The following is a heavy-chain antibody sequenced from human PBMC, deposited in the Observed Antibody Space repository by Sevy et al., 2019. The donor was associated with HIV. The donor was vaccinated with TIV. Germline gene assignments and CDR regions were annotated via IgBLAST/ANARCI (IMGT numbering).Heavy chain of an antibody. CDR3: ARSSGLYSSGWYYFDY. Sequence: GGSLRLSCAASGFTVSSNYMSWVHQAPGKGLEWVSVIYSGGSPYYADAVKGRFTISRDNSKNTLYHQMNSLRAEDTAVYYCARSSGLYSSGWYYFDYWGQGTLVTVSS. CDR1: GFTVSSNY. J-gene: IGHJ4*02. D-gene: IGHD6-19*01. V-gene: IGHV3-53*01. CDR2: IYSGGSP.